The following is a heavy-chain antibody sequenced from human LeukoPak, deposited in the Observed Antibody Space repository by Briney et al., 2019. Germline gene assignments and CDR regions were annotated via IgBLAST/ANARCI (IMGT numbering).Heavy chain of an antibody. CDR2: VMPGGHI. V-gene: IGHV3-66*01. CDR1: GFSVDSVF. J-gene: IGHJ6*02. Sequence: GGSLRLSCRASGFSVDSVFMNWVRQPPGKGLEWVSFVMPGGHIDYTDSVKGRFTISRDNSKNTLYLQMNSLRAEDTAVYYCARDRYYYDSSGYYTSHYYYGMDVWGQGTTVTVSS. D-gene: IGHD3-22*01. CDR3: ARDRYYYDSSGYYTSHYYYGMDV.